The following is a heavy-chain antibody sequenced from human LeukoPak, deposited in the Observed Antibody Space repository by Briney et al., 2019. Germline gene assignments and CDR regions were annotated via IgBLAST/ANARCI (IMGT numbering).Heavy chain of an antibody. CDR2: IKQDGSEK. V-gene: IGHV3-7*01. D-gene: IGHD1-26*01. Sequence: GGSLRLSCAASGFTFSSYWMSWVRQAPGKGLEWVANIKQDGSEKYYVDSVKGRFTISRDNTKNSLYLQMNSLRAEDTAVYYCARDKLVGATQFDCWGQGTLVTVSS. CDR3: ARDKLVGATQFDC. J-gene: IGHJ4*02. CDR1: GFTFSSYW.